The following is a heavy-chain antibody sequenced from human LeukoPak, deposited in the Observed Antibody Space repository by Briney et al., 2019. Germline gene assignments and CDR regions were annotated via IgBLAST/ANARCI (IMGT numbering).Heavy chain of an antibody. Sequence: SQTLSLTCTVSGGSISSGGYYWSWIRQHPGKGLEWIGYIYYSGSTYYNPSLKSRVTISVDTSKNQFSLKLSSVTAADTAVYYCARGSPGGDNYFDYWGQGTLVTVSS. CDR2: IYYSGST. CDR3: ARGSPGGDNYFDY. V-gene: IGHV4-31*03. J-gene: IGHJ4*02. D-gene: IGHD3-16*01. CDR1: GGSISSGGYY.